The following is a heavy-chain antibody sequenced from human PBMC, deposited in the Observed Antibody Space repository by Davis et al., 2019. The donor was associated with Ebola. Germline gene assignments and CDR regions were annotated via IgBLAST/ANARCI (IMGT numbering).Heavy chain of an antibody. D-gene: IGHD5-24*01. J-gene: IGHJ6*02. CDR1: GGSFSGYY. Sequence: MPSETLSLTCAVYGGSFSGYYWSWIRQPPGKGLEWIGEINHSGSTNYNPSLKSRVTISVDTSKNQFSLKLSSVTAADTAVYYCARGMAAEYYYYGMDVWGQGTTVTVSS. V-gene: IGHV4-34*01. CDR3: ARGMAAEYYYYGMDV. CDR2: INHSGST.